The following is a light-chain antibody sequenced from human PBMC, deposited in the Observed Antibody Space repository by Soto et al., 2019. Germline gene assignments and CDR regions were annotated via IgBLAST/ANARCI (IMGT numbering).Light chain of an antibody. CDR3: QQSYEVPLT. V-gene: IGKV1-39*01. CDR2: DAS. Sequence: DIQMTQSPSSLSASVGDSVTITCRASQTISNYLNWYKQKPGKAPNLLIYDASNLQSDVTSRFSGSGFGTEFTLTISSLQAEDFATYYCQQSYEVPLTFGGGTKVEIK. CDR1: QTISNY. J-gene: IGKJ4*01.